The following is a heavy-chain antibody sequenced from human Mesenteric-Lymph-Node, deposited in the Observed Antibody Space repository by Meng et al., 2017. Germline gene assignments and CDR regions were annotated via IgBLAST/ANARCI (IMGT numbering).Heavy chain of an antibody. J-gene: IGHJ4*02. V-gene: IGHV3-13*01. CDR3: ARDMSRYYDFWSGTMVAGYFDY. CDR2: IGTAGDT. Sequence: GGSLRLSCAASGFTFSSYDMHWVRQATGKGLEWVSAIGTAGDTYYPGSVKGRFTISRENAKNSLYLQMNSLRAGDTAVYYCARDMSRYYDFWSGTMVAGYFDYWGQGTLVTVSS. CDR1: GFTFSSYD. D-gene: IGHD3-3*01.